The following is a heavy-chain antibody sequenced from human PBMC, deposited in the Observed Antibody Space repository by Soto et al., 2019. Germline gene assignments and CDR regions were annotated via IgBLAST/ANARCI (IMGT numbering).Heavy chain of an antibody. CDR3: ARDTVSGLSGEWNYYYMDV. J-gene: IGHJ6*03. V-gene: IGHV3-48*01. Sequence: GGSLRLSCAASGFTFSSYSMNWVRQAPGKGLEWVSYISSSSSTIYYADSVKGRFTISRDNAKNSLYLQMNSLRAEDTAVYYCARDTVSGLSGEWNYYYMDVWGKGTTVTAP. CDR2: ISSSSSTI. CDR1: GFTFSSYS. D-gene: IGHD4-17*01.